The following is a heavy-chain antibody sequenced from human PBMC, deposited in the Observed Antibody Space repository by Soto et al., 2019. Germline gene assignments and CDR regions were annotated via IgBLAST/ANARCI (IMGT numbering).Heavy chain of an antibody. J-gene: IGHJ5*02. CDR3: ARDQSGADYYDSSGYYYWFDP. CDR2: IYYSGST. CDR1: GGSISSYY. Sequence: SETLSLTCTVSGGSISSYYWSWIRQPPGKGLEWIGYIYYSGSTNYNPSLKSRVTISVDTSKNQFSLKLSSVTAADTAVYYCARDQSGADYYDSSGYYYWFDPWGQGTLVTVSS. V-gene: IGHV4-59*01. D-gene: IGHD3-22*01.